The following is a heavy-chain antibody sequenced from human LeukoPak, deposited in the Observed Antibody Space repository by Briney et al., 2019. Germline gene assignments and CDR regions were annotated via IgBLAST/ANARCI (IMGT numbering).Heavy chain of an antibody. Sequence: PGRSLRLSCAASGFTFSSYAMHWVRQAPGKGLEYVSAISSNGGSTYYANSVKGRFTISRDNSKNTLYLQMGSLRAEDMAVYYCARSYYYDSSGYYSPRPPPDYWGQGTLVTVSS. CDR3: ARSYYYDSSGYYSPRPPPDY. V-gene: IGHV3-64*01. D-gene: IGHD3-22*01. CDR2: ISSNGGST. CDR1: GFTFSSYA. J-gene: IGHJ4*02.